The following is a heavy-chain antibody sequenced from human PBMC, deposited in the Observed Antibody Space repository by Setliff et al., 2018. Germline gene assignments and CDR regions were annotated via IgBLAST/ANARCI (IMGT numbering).Heavy chain of an antibody. J-gene: IGHJ4*02. CDR1: GFTFSSYG. Sequence: RPSCAASGFTFSSYGMHWVRQAPGQGLEWLSYIRYDESDKYYIDSVRGRFTISRDNSKNTLYLQMNSLRAEDTAVYFCGTRYCRTTGCYNGYIESWGQGTLVTVS. D-gene: IGHD2-2*02. V-gene: IGHV3-30*02. CDR3: GTRYCRTTGCYNGYIES. CDR2: IRYDESDK.